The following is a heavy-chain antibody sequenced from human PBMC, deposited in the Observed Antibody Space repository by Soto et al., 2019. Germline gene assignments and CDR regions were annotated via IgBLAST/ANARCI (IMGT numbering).Heavy chain of an antibody. J-gene: IGHJ3*02. CDR3: AKGPDPAAFDI. CDR1: GFTFRSYA. CDR2: FGGRDFNT. Sequence: EVQLLESGGGLVQPGGSLRLSCAASGFTFRSYAMSWVRQAPGRGLEWVSTFGGRDFNTYYADSVKGRFTVSRDNDNSALFLQMTGLRAEDTAVYYCAKGPDPAAFDIWGQGTLVTVSS. V-gene: IGHV3-23*01.